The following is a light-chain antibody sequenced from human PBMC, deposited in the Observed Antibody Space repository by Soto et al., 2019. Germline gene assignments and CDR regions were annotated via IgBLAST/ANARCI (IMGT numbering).Light chain of an antibody. CDR1: QSVSIL. J-gene: IGKJ1*01. Sequence: EIVLTQSPGTLSFSPWEIATLACRASQSVSILLAWYQQKPGQAPRLLIYGASTRATGIPARFSGSGSGTEFTLTISSLQSEDFAVYYCQQYDDWPATFGQGTKVDIK. CDR2: GAS. V-gene: IGKV3-15*01. CDR3: QQYDDWPAT.